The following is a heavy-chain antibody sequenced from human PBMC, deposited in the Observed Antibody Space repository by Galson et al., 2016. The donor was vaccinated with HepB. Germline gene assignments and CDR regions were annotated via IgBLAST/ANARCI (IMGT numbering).Heavy chain of an antibody. D-gene: IGHD4-17*01. Sequence: SLRLSCAASGFTFSNFAMSWVRQAPGKGLEWVSAISGSGGGAYYADSVEGRFTISRDNSKNTLYLQMNSLRADDTAVYYCAKIDYGDPRAGGFDYWGQGTLVTVSS. CDR2: ISGSGGGA. CDR3: AKIDYGDPRAGGFDY. J-gene: IGHJ4*02. V-gene: IGHV3-23*01. CDR1: GFTFSNFA.